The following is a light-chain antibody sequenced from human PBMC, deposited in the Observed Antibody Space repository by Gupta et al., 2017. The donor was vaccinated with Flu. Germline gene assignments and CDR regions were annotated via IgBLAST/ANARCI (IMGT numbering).Light chain of an antibody. CDR3: MQGTHWPT. CDR1: QSLVHRNGNTY. CDR2: RVS. V-gene: IGKV2-30*02. J-gene: IGKJ1*01. Sequence: DVVMTKSPLSLPVTLGQPASISCRASQSLVHRNGNTYLTWFQQRPGQSPRRLIYRVSNRDSGVPDRFSGRGSGTDFTLKISRVEAEDVGVYYCMQGTHWPTFGQGTKVEIK.